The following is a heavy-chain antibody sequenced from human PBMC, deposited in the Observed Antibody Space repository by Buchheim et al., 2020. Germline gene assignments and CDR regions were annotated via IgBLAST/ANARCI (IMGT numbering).Heavy chain of an antibody. Sequence: EVQLSESGGGLVQSGGSLRLSCAVSGFTFSSNAMSWVRQAPGKGLEWVSAISGSGVNTYYADSVKGRFTISRDNSKHTLYLQLNSLRAEDTAVYYCAKGPPLESRTFDYWGQGTL. CDR3: AKGPPLESRTFDY. J-gene: IGHJ4*02. V-gene: IGHV3-23*01. CDR1: GFTFSSNA. CDR2: ISGSGVNT. D-gene: IGHD2-2*01.